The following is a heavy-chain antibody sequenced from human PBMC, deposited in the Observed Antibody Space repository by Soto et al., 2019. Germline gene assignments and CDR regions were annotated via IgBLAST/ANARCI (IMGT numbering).Heavy chain of an antibody. CDR3: AREDTANGGAFDI. CDR2: INPSGGST. D-gene: IGHD5-18*01. Sequence: ASVKVSCKASGYTFISYYMNWVRQAPGQGLEWMGMINPSGGSTSYAQKFQGRATMTGDTSTSTVYMELSSLRSEDTAVYYCAREDTANGGAFDIWGQGTMVTVSS. CDR1: GYTFISYY. J-gene: IGHJ3*02. V-gene: IGHV1-46*01.